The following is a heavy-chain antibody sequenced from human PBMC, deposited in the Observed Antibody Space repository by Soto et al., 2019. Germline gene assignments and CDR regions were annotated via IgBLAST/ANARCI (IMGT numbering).Heavy chain of an antibody. J-gene: IGHJ4*02. CDR2: IYHSGST. D-gene: IGHD3-3*01. V-gene: IGHV4-4*02. Sequence: QVQLQESGPGLVKPSGTLSLTCAVSSGSISSSNWWSWVRQPPGKGLEWIGEIYHSGSTNYNPSLKSRVTKSVDKSMNQFSLKLSSVTAADTAVYYCARGKYYDFWSGYYYFDYWGQGTLVTVSS. CDR1: SGSISSSNW. CDR3: ARGKYYDFWSGYYYFDY.